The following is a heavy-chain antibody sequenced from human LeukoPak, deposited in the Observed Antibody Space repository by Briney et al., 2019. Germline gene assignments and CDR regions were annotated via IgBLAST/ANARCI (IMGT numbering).Heavy chain of an antibody. CDR1: GGSISSSSYY. V-gene: IGHV4-39*01. CDR3: AKFGPEVNDAFDI. J-gene: IGHJ3*02. Sequence: SETLSLTCTVSGGSISSSSYYWGWIRQPPGKGLEWIGSIYYSGSTYYNPSLKSRVTISVDTSKNQFSLKLSSVTAADTAVYYCAKFGPEVNDAFDIWGQGTMVTVSS. D-gene: IGHD3-16*01. CDR2: IYYSGST.